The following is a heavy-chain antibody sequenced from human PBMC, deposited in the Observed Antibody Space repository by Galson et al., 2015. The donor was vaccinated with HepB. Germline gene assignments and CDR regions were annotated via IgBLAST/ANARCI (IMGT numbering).Heavy chain of an antibody. CDR3: AHRRGGSYYSY. Sequence: ALVKPTQTLTLTCTFSGFSLSTSGVGVGWIRQPPGKALEWLALIHWNDDKRYSPSLKSRLTITKDTSKNQVVLTMTNMDPVDTATYYCAHRRGGSYYSYWGQGTLVTVSS. J-gene: IGHJ4*02. V-gene: IGHV2-5*01. CDR1: GFSLSTSGVG. D-gene: IGHD1-26*01. CDR2: IHWNDDK.